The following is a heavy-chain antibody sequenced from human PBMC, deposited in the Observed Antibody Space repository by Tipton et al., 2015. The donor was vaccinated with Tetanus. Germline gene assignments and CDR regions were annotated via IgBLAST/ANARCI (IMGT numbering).Heavy chain of an antibody. V-gene: IGHV3-49*04. J-gene: IGHJ6*02. D-gene: IGHD1-1*01. CDR3: TSRYLGGTYYYYGVDV. CDR2: IRSKAYGGTT. Sequence: SLRLSCTASGFTFGDYAMSWVRQAPGKGLEWVGFIRSKAYGGTTEYAASVKGRFTISRDDSKSIAYLQMNSLKTGDTAVYYCTSRYLGGTYYYYGVDVWGQGTTVTVSS. CDR1: GFTFGDYA.